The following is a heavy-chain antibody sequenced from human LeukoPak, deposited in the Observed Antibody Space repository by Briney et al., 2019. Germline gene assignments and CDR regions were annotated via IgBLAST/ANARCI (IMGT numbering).Heavy chain of an antibody. CDR1: GYTFSIYG. CDR3: ARDGKGRYDFRENDY. V-gene: IGHV1-18*01. CDR2: ISAYNGYT. Sequence: ASVKVSCKASGYTFSIYGITWVRQAPGQGLERMGWISAYNGYTNYAQKFQGRVTMTTDTSTNTAYMELRSLRSDVTATYYCARDGKGRYDFRENDYWGQGTLVTVSS. J-gene: IGHJ4*02. D-gene: IGHD3-3*01.